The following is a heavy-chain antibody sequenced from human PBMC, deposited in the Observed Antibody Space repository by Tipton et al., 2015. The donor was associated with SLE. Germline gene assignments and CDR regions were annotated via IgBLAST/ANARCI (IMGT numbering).Heavy chain of an antibody. D-gene: IGHD1-26*01. CDR3: MTRASVEGGELDF. V-gene: IGHV4-4*09. J-gene: IGHJ4*02. CDR2: ICTSGST. CDR1: GVSISIYY. Sequence: LRLSCNVSGVSISIYYWSWIRQPPGKGLEWIGYICTSGSTDYNPSVKSRLTISVDTPNNQFSLKLRSVTAADTAVYYCMTRASVEGGELDFWGQGTLVTVSS.